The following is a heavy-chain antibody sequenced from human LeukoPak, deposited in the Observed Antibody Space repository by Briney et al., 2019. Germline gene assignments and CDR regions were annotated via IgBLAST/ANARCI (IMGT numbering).Heavy chain of an antibody. Sequence: PGGSLRLSCAASGFTFSSYWMSWVRQAPGKGLEWVANIKQDGSEKYYVDSVKGRFTISRDNSKNTLYLQMNSLRAEDTAVYYCAKDRTTALGYYFDYWGQGTLVTVSS. V-gene: IGHV3-7*01. CDR1: GFTFSSYW. J-gene: IGHJ4*02. CDR3: AKDRTTALGYYFDY. D-gene: IGHD4-17*01. CDR2: IKQDGSEK.